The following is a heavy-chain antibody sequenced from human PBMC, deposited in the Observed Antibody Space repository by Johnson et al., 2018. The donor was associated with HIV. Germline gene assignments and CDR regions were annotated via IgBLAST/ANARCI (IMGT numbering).Heavy chain of an antibody. D-gene: IGHD2-15*01. CDR1: GFTFSSYD. CDR3: ARANRGRNDAFDI. J-gene: IGHJ3*02. CDR2: IGTAGDT. V-gene: IGHV3-13*01. Sequence: VQLVESGGGVVQPGRSLRLSCAASGFTFSSYDMHWVRQATGKGLEWVSTIGTAGDTYYPGSVKGRFTVSREDAKNSLYLQMNSLRAGDTALYYCARANRGRNDAFDIWGQGTMVTVSS.